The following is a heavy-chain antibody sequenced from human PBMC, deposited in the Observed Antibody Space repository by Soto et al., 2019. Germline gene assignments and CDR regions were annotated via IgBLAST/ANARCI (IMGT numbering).Heavy chain of an antibody. D-gene: IGHD3-22*01. CDR3: AREKYDSSGRNWFDP. J-gene: IGHJ5*02. CDR1: GGSISSSSYY. V-gene: IGHV4-30-4*01. Sequence: SETLSLTCTVSGGSISSSSYYWSWIRQPPGKGLEWIGYIYYSGSTYYNPSLKSRVTISVDTSKNQFSLKLSSVTAADTAVYYCAREKYDSSGRNWFDPWGQGTLVTVSS. CDR2: IYYSGST.